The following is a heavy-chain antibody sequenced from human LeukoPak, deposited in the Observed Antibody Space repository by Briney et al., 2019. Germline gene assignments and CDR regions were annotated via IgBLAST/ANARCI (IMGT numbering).Heavy chain of an antibody. CDR1: GFTFSSYG. J-gene: IGHJ4*02. D-gene: IGHD3-10*01. CDR3: ANTGSGSSQY. CDR2: ISYDGSNK. Sequence: GGSLRLSCAASGFTFSSYGMHWVRPAPGKGLEWVAVISYDGSNKYYADSVKGRFTISRDNSKSTLYLQMNSLRAEDTAVYYCANTGSGSSQYWGQGTLVTVSS. V-gene: IGHV3-30*18.